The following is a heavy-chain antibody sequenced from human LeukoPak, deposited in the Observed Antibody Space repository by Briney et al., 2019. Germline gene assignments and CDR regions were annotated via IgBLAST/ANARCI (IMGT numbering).Heavy chain of an antibody. Sequence: GESLRLSCAASGFTFSNYAMSWVRQAPGKGLEWVSVISGIGGSTYYADSVKGRFTISRDNSKNTLYLQMNSLRAEDTAVYYCAKFYDILTGYFDYWGQGTLVTASS. CDR2: ISGIGGST. V-gene: IGHV3-23*01. J-gene: IGHJ4*02. CDR3: AKFYDILTGYFDY. D-gene: IGHD3-9*01. CDR1: GFTFSNYA.